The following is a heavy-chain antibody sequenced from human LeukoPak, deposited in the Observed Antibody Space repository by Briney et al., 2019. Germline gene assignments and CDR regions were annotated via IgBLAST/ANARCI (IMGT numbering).Heavy chain of an antibody. J-gene: IGHJ3*02. D-gene: IGHD6-19*01. CDR2: IYTSGST. Sequence: SETLSLTCTVSGDSINSFYWSWIRQPPGKGLEWIGRIYTSGSTNYNPSLKSRVTMSVDTSKNQFSLKLSSVTAADTAVYYCARDGAVAGTKSAFDIWGQGTMVTVSS. CDR3: ARDGAVAGTKSAFDI. CDR1: GDSINSFY. V-gene: IGHV4-4*07.